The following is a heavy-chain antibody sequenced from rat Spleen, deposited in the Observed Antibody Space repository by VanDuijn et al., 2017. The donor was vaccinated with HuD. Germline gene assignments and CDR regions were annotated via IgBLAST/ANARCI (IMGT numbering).Heavy chain of an antibody. J-gene: IGHJ2*01. D-gene: IGHD1-9*01. CDR1: GFTLDDYY. CDR2: ISCGGGGI. CDR3: ARRHYGYTDYFDY. V-gene: IGHV5-25*01. Sequence: EVQLVEYGGGLVQPGRSMKLSCAASGFTLDDYYMAWVRQVPKKGLEWVAYISCGGGGIYYPDSVHGRFTISSDSAKTTLYLQMDGLRSEDTATYYCARRHYGYTDYFDYWGQGVMVTVSS.